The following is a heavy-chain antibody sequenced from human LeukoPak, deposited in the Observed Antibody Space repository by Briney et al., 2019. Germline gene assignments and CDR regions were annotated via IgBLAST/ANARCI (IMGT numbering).Heavy chain of an antibody. CDR3: AKYSSGMDV. CDR1: GFSVSSNY. CDR2: ISGSGGST. V-gene: IGHV3-23*01. J-gene: IGHJ6*02. D-gene: IGHD6-19*01. Sequence: GGSLRLSCAASGFSVSSNYMSWVRQAPGKGLEWVSDISGSGGSTYYADSVKGRFTISRDNSKNTLYLQMNSLRAEDTAVYYCAKYSSGMDVWGQGTTVTVSS.